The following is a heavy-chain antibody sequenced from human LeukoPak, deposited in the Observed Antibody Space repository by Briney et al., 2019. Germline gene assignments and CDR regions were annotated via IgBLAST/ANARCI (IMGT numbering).Heavy chain of an antibody. CDR1: GFTFRSYA. V-gene: IGHV3-23*01. CDR2: ISGSGGST. Sequence: GGSLRLSCTASGFTFRSYALSWVRQAPGKGLEWVSAISGSGGSTYYADSVKGRFTISRDNSKNTLYLQMNSLRAEDTAVYYCARGGDYYGMDVWGQGTTVTVSS. J-gene: IGHJ6*02. CDR3: ARGGDYYGMDV. D-gene: IGHD2-15*01.